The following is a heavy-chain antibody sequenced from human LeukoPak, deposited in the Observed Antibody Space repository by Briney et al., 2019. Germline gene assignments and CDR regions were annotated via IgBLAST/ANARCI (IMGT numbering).Heavy chain of an antibody. Sequence: GGSLRLSCAASGFTFSNSAMNWVRQVPRKGLEWVSSIDYGSSHIYYAASVRGRFTISRDNARNSVYLQMNSLRVEDTAVYYCARDPLRYLRVGHYDYWGQRTLVAVSS. D-gene: IGHD3-9*01. J-gene: IGHJ4*02. CDR1: GFTFSNSA. V-gene: IGHV3-21*01. CDR2: IDYGSSHI. CDR3: ARDPLRYLRVGHYDY.